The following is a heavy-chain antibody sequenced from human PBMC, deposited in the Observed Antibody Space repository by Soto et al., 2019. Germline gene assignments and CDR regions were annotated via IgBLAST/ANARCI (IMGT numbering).Heavy chain of an antibody. J-gene: IGHJ4*02. CDR3: ARGYYYDSSGYYSN. CDR1: GYTFTSYD. V-gene: IGHV1-8*01. Sequence: ASVKVSCKASGYTFTSYDINWVRQATGQGLEWMGWMNPNSGNTGYAQKFQGRVTMTRNTSISTAYMELSSLRSEDTAVYDCARGYYYDSSGYYSNWGQGTLVTVSS. CDR2: MNPNSGNT. D-gene: IGHD3-22*01.